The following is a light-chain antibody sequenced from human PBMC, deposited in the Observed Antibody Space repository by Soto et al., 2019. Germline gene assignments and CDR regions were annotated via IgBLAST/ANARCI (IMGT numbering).Light chain of an antibody. CDR2: EVT. V-gene: IGLV2-14*01. CDR3: SSHTSGSTRV. Sequence: QSVLTQPASVSGSPGQSIAISYTGTRSDVGGYDYVSWYQQHPDKAHKLMIYEVTKRPSWVSNRFSGSKSGNTASLTISGLQPEDEADYYCSSHTSGSTRVFGSGTKVTVL. J-gene: IGLJ1*01. CDR1: RSDVGGYDY.